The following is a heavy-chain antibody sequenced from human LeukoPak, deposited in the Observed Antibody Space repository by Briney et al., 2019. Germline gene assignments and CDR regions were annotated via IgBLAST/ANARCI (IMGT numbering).Heavy chain of an antibody. D-gene: IGHD6-13*01. J-gene: IGHJ4*02. Sequence: SGTLSLTCAVSGGSISSSNWWSWVRQPPGKGLEWIGEIYHSGSTNYNPSLKSRVTISVDTSKNQFSLKLTSVTAADTAVYYCTRDGSTSWYKGGFDYWGPGTLVTVSS. V-gene: IGHV4-4*02. CDR2: IYHSGST. CDR1: GGSISSSNW. CDR3: TRDGSTSWYKGGFDY.